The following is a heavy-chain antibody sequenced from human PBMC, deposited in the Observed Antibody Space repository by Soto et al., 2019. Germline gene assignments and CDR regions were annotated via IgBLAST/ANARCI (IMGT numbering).Heavy chain of an antibody. CDR1: GYSFTNYW. CDR2: IYPGDSDT. J-gene: IGHJ6*02. V-gene: IGHV5-51*01. Sequence: GESLKISCKGSGYSFTNYWIGWVRQIPGKGLEWMGIIYPGDSDTRYSPSFQGQVSISADTSISTAYLQWTSLKASDTAMYYCARSRRGAYSSGWYSPSGYYNYGIDVWGQGTKVTVSS. D-gene: IGHD6-19*01. CDR3: ARSRRGAYSSGWYSPSGYYNYGIDV.